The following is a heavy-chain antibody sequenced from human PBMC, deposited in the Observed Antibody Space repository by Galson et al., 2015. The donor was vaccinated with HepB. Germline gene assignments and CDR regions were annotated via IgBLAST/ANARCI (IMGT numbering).Heavy chain of an antibody. J-gene: IGHJ3*02. V-gene: IGHV4-59*12. Sequence: SETLSLTCTVSGDSIRSYYWSWIRQPPGKGLEWIGYIYYTGNTNYNPSLKSRVTISVDTSNNQFSLKLSSVTAADTAVYYCATDVITGTNDAFDIWGRGALVTVSS. D-gene: IGHD1-20*01. CDR3: ATDVITGTNDAFDI. CDR2: IYYTGNT. CDR1: GDSIRSYY.